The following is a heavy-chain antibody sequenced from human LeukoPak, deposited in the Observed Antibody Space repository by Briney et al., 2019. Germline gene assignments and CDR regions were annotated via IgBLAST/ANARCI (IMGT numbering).Heavy chain of an antibody. J-gene: IGHJ4*02. D-gene: IGHD6-25*01. CDR2: INSDGSST. Sequence: PGGSLRLSCAASGFTFSSYWMHWVRQAPGKGLVWVSRINSDGSSTSYADSVKGRFTISRDNAKNTLYLQMNSLRAEDTAVYYCAAAVAAAPGAYWGQGTLVTVSS. V-gene: IGHV3-74*01. CDR3: AAAVAAAPGAY. CDR1: GFTFSSYW.